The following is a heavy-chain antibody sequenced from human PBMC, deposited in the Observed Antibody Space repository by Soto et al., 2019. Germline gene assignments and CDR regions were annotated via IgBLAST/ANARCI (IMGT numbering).Heavy chain of an antibody. V-gene: IGHV4-34*01. Sequence: QVQLHQWGAGLLKPSETLSLTCSVYGESFSGFFWTWVRLPPGQWLEWIGEMNRGGSSNYNPSLKSRVTISVDASKNQFSLTLTSVTAADTGVYFCARRIPDYRHYMDVWGKGTTVTVSS. CDR3: ARRIPDYRHYMDV. D-gene: IGHD3-16*02. CDR2: MNRGGSS. J-gene: IGHJ6*03. CDR1: GESFSGFF.